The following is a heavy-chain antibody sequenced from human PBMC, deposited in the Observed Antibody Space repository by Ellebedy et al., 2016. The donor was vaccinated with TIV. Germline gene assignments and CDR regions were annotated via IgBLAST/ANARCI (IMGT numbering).Heavy chain of an antibody. J-gene: IGHJ3*01. CDR2: IFPRDSET. Sequence: PGGSLRLSCKGSGYRFSDYWIGWVRQLPGKGLEWMGKIFPRDSETIYSPSFQGQVTISADQSVTTAHLQWTSLRASDTAMYYGAAKNVHNSGLLGDAFDVWGQGTFVTVSS. CDR1: GYRFSDYW. CDR3: AAKNVHNSGLLGDAFDV. D-gene: IGHD6-19*01. V-gene: IGHV5-51*01.